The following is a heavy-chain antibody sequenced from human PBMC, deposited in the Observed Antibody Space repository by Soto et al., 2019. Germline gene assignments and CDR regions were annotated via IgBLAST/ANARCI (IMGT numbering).Heavy chain of an antibody. CDR1: GFTFSDYY. D-gene: IGHD3-3*01. CDR2: ISSSGSTI. CDR3: ARCAYYDFWSGYPRAFDI. Sequence: GGSLRLSCAASGFTFSDYYMSWIRQAPGKGLEWVSYISSSGSTIYYADSVKGRFTISRDNAKNSLYLQMNSLRAEDTAVYYCARCAYYDFWSGYPRAFDIWGQGTMVTVSS. V-gene: IGHV3-11*01. J-gene: IGHJ3*02.